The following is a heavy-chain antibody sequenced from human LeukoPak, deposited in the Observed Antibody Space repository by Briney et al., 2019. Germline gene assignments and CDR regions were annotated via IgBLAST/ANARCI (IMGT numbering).Heavy chain of an antibody. CDR1: GGSISSSSYY. J-gene: IGHJ5*02. Sequence: PSETLSLTCTVSGGSISSSSYYWGWIRQPPGKGLEWIGSIYHSGSTYYNPSLKSRVTISVDTSKNQFSLKLSSVTAADTAMYYCARAPLYCSGGSCYFSGWFDPWGQGTLVTVSS. CDR3: ARAPLYCSGGSCYFSGWFDP. V-gene: IGHV4-39*07. CDR2: IYHSGST. D-gene: IGHD2-15*01.